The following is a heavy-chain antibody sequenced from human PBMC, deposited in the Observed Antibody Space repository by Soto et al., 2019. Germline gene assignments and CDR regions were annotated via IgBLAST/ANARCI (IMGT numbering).Heavy chain of an antibody. V-gene: IGHV4-59*01. D-gene: IGHD3-22*01. J-gene: IGHJ2*01. CDR1: GGSISTYY. CDR3: ARGYYDSSGYYHASWYFDL. Sequence: QVQLQESGPGLVKPSETLSLTCSVSGGSISTYYWSWIRQPPGKGLEWIGYIHYSGTTNYNPSLKSRVTRSVDTSKHQFSLKLSSGTAADTGVYYCARGYYDSSGYYHASWYFDLWGRGTLVTVSS. CDR2: IHYSGTT.